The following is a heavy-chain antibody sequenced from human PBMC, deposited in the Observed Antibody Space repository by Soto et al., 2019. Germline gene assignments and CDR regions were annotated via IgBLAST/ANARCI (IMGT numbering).Heavy chain of an antibody. J-gene: IGHJ4*02. CDR3: TTDSPSYYYDCSVYYTSALDY. V-gene: IGHV3-15*01. CDR1: GFTFSNAW. CDR2: IKSKTDGGTT. D-gene: IGHD3-22*01. Sequence: EVQLVESGGGLVKPGGSLRLSFAASGFTFSNAWMSWVRQAPGKGLEWVGRIKSKTDGGTTDYAAPVKGRFTISRDESKNTLYLQMNSLKTEVTAVYYCTTDSPSYYYDCSVYYTSALDYWGQGTLVTVSS.